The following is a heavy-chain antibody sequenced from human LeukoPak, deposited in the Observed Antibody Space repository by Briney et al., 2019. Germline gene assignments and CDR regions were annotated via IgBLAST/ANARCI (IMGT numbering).Heavy chain of an antibody. V-gene: IGHV3-21*01. CDR3: ARQVGVDDAFDI. Sequence: NPGGSLRLSCAASGFTFNTYSVNWVRQAPGKGLEWVSSISSGSSYIFYADSMKGRFTISRDNAKTSLYLQMNSLRAEDTAVYYCARQVGVDDAFDIWGQGTKVTVSS. J-gene: IGHJ3*02. CDR1: GFTFNTYS. D-gene: IGHD1-26*01. CDR2: ISSGSSYI.